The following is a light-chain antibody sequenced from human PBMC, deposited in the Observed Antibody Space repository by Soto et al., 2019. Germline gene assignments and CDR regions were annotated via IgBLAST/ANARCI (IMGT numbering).Light chain of an antibody. Sequence: EIVLTLSPATLSLSPGERATLSCRASQSVSSYLAWYQQKPGQAPRLLIYDASNRATAIPARFSGSGSGTDFTLTISSLEPEDFAVYYCHQRSNWPPEITFGQGTRLEIK. CDR3: HQRSNWPPEIT. CDR1: QSVSSY. J-gene: IGKJ5*01. CDR2: DAS. V-gene: IGKV3-11*01.